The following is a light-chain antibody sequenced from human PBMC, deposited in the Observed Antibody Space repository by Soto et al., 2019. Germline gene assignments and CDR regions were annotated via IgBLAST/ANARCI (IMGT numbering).Light chain of an antibody. V-gene: IGLV2-14*01. J-gene: IGLJ2*01. Sequence: QSALTQPASVSGSPGQSITISCTGTSSDVGGYNYVSWYQQHPGKAPKLMIYEVSHRPSGVSNRFSGSKSGNTASLTISGLQAEDEVDYYCSSYPSSSTPVVFGGGTKLTVL. CDR3: SSYPSSSTPVV. CDR2: EVS. CDR1: SSDVGGYNY.